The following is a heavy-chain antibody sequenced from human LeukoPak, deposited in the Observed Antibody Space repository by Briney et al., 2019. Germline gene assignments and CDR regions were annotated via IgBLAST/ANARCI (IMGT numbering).Heavy chain of an antibody. Sequence: SGGSLRLSCAASGFTFSRYGMHWVRQAPGKGLEWLAVISYDGTDKYYADSVKGRFTISRDNSKNTLYLQMNSLRAEDTAVYYCARDQRPGWGEYFQHWGQGTLVTVSS. CDR2: ISYDGTDK. D-gene: IGHD3-16*01. J-gene: IGHJ1*01. CDR3: ARDQRPGWGEYFQH. V-gene: IGHV3-33*01. CDR1: GFTFSRYG.